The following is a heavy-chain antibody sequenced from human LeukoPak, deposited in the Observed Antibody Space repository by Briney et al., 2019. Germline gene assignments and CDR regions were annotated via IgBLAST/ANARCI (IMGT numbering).Heavy chain of an antibody. CDR3: AKDRLTTAATLGAVSFDY. V-gene: IGHV3-23*01. CDR1: GFTFSSYA. D-gene: IGHD2-15*01. CDR2: ISGGGSST. J-gene: IGHJ4*02. Sequence: GGSLRLSCAASGFTFSSYAMSWVRQAPGKGLECVSTISGGGSSTYSADSVKGRFTISRDNSKNALYLQMNSLRAEDTAVYYCAKDRLTTAATLGAVSFDYWGQGTLVTVSS.